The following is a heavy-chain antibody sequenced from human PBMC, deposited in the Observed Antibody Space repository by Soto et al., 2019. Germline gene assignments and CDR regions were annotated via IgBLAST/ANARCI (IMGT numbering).Heavy chain of an antibody. J-gene: IGHJ4*02. CDR1: GYTFTMYG. CDR3: ARLHRYGDHPPDY. V-gene: IGHV1-18*01. CDR2: SSAYNGKT. Sequence: QGQLVQSGAEVKKPGASVKVSCKASGYTFTMYGITWVRQAPGQGLEWMGWSSAYNGKTDYAEKFQGRVAMTTDASTTTAYMEIRSLRSEDTAVYYCARLHRYGDHPPDYWGQGTPVIVSS. D-gene: IGHD4-17*01.